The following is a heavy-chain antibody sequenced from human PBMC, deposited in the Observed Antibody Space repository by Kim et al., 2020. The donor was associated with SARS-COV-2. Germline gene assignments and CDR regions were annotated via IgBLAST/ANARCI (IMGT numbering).Heavy chain of an antibody. J-gene: IGHJ4*02. V-gene: IGHV4-4*02. D-gene: IGHD1-26*01. Sequence: SETLSLTCAVSGGSISTSNWWSWVRQPPGKGLEWIGEIYHSGSTNYNPSLKSRVTISVDKSKNQFSLKLSSVTAADTAVYYCARNSGSYPILDYWGQGTLVTVSS. CDR2: IYHSGST. CDR3: ARNSGSYPILDY. CDR1: GGSISTSNW.